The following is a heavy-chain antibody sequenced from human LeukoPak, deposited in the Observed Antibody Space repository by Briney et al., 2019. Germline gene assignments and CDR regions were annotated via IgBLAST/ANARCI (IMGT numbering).Heavy chain of an antibody. Sequence: PGGSLRLSCAASGFTFSSYSMNWVRQAPGKGREWDSYISSSSSTIYYADSVKGRFTISRDNAKNSLYLQMTSRRAEDTDVYYCARDGPEDIVATAYDYWGQGTLVTVSS. J-gene: IGHJ4*02. CDR1: GFTFSSYS. V-gene: IGHV3-48*01. D-gene: IGHD5-12*01. CDR2: ISSSSSTI. CDR3: ARDGPEDIVATAYDY.